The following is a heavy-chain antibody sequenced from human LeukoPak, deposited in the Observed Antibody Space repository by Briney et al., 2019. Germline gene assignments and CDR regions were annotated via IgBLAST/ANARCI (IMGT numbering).Heavy chain of an antibody. D-gene: IGHD2-2*01. CDR2: ISSSSSTI. CDR1: GFAFSSYS. Sequence: GGSLRLSCAASGFAFSSYSMNWVRQAPGKGLEWVSYISSSSSTIYYADSVKGRFTISRDNAKNSLYLQMNSLRAEDTAVYYCARDEIVPPGIFNFDYWGQGTLVTVSS. J-gene: IGHJ4*02. V-gene: IGHV3-48*04. CDR3: ARDEIVPPGIFNFDY.